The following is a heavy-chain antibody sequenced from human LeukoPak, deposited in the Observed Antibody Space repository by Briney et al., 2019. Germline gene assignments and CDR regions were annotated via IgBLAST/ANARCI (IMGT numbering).Heavy chain of an antibody. CDR1: GYTFTSYV. D-gene: IGHD3-16*02. CDR3: ARSGIMITFGGVIAPDY. J-gene: IGHJ4*02. CDR2: ISAYNGNT. Sequence: ASVKVSCKASGYTFTSYVISWVRQAPGQGLEWMGWISAYNGNTNYAQKLQGRVTMTTDTSTSTAYKELRSLRSDDTAVYYCARSGIMITFGGVIAPDYWGQGTLVTVSS. V-gene: IGHV1-18*01.